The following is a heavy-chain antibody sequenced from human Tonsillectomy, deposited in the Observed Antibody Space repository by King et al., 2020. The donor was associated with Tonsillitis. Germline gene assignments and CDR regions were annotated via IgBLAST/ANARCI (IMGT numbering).Heavy chain of an antibody. CDR2: ISRSGGST. V-gene: IGHV3-23*04. J-gene: IGHJ4*02. CDR1: GFTFSSYA. Sequence: VQLVESGGGLVQPGGSLRLSGAASGFTFSSYAMSWVRQAPGKGLEWVSGISRSGGSTYYADSVKGRFTISRDNSKNTLYLQMNSLRAEDTAGYYCARGQSYSSSWYPFDYWGQGTLVTVSS. CDR3: ARGQSYSSSWYPFDY. D-gene: IGHD6-13*01.